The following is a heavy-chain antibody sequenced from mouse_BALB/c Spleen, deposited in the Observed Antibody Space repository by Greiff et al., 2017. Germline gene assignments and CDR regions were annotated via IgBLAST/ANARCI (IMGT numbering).Heavy chain of an antibody. J-gene: IGHJ2*01. D-gene: IGHD1-1*01. CDR3: ARWGYGSGPPDY. Sequence: QVQLQQSGAELARPGASVKMSCKASGYTFTSYTMHWVKQRPGQGLEWIGYINPSSGYTNYNQKFKDKATLTADKSSSTAYMQLSSLTSEDSAVYYCARWGYGSGPPDYWGQGTTLTVSS. V-gene: IGHV1-4*01. CDR1: GYTFTSYT. CDR2: INPSSGYT.